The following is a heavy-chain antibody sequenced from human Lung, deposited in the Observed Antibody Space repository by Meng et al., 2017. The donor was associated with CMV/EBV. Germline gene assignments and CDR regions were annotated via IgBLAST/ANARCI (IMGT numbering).Heavy chain of an antibody. CDR3: AKGKWGGYYYYYGMDV. V-gene: IGHV3-23*03. CDR1: GFTFSTFA. D-gene: IGHD1-26*01. CDR2: IYSGDDST. J-gene: IGHJ6*02. Sequence: GGSLRLSCAASGFTFSTFAMSWVHQAPGKGLQWVSVIYSGDDSTYYADSVKGRFTISRDNSKNMLYLQMNSLRAEDSAVYFCAKGKWGGYYYYYGMDVWGRGXTVTVSS.